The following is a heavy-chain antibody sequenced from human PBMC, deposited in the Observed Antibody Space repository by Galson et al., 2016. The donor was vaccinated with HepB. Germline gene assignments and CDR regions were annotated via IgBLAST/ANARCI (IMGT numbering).Heavy chain of an antibody. CDR1: GFSLSTSGMN. J-gene: IGHJ4*02. D-gene: IGHD3-22*01. CDR3: AHSPPDSSGYYHPY. Sequence: PALVKPTQTLTLTCTFSGFSLSTSGMNVGWIRQPPGKALEWLALIYWDDDKRYNPSLESRLTITKDTSKNQVVLTMTNMDPVDTATYYCAHSPPDSSGYYHPYWGQGTLVTVSS. V-gene: IGHV2-5*08. CDR2: IYWDDDK.